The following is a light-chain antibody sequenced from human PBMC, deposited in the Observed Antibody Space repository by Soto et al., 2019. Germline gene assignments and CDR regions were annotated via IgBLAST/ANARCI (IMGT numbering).Light chain of an antibody. J-gene: IGKJ5*01. CDR2: TAF. Sequence: DIQLTQSPSFLSASVGDRVTITCRASQDISTYLAWYQHKPGKAPNLLIYTAFTLQSGVPSRFSGSGTATEFPLTLRSLQPEDFATYYCQQLNSYPVTFGQGTRLEIE. V-gene: IGKV1-9*01. CDR1: QDISTY. CDR3: QQLNSYPVT.